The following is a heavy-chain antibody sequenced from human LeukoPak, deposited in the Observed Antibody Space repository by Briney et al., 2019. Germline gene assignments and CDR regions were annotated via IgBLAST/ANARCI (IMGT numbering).Heavy chain of an antibody. V-gene: IGHV1-18*01. CDR1: GYTFTNYD. Sequence: VASVKVSCKASGYTFTNYDITWVRQAPGQGLEWMGWISAYNANTNSAQKLQGRVTMTTDTSTSTAYMELRSLRSDDTAVYYCARDTRGAAAADDPFDIWGPGTLVTVSS. J-gene: IGHJ3*02. CDR3: ARDTRGAAAADDPFDI. CDR2: ISAYNANT. D-gene: IGHD6-13*01.